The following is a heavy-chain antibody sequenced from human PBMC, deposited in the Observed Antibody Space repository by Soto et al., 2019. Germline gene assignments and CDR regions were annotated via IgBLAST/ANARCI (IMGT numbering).Heavy chain of an antibody. V-gene: IGHV5-51*01. Sequence: GESLKISCKGSGYTFTNYWIGWVRQMPGKGLEWMGIIYPGDSDTKYNPSFQGQVAISADKSITTTYLRWTSLKASDTAIYYCAASIFYYGMDVWGQGTTVTVSS. CDR3: AASIFYYGMDV. J-gene: IGHJ6*02. CDR1: GYTFTNYW. CDR2: IYPGDSDT.